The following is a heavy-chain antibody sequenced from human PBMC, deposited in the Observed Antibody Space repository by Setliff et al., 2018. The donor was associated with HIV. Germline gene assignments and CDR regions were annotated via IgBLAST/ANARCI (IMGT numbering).Heavy chain of an antibody. D-gene: IGHD3-22*01. J-gene: IGHJ4*02. CDR2: ISPNNGDT. V-gene: IGHV1-2*02. Sequence: ASVKVSCKASGYTFIDYFMHWVRQAPGQGLEWMGWISPNNGDTNIPQKFQDRVTMSRDTSISTAYMQLSSLRSDDTAMYYCGRATEYYDTSGYPRRTLVDDWGQGALVTVSS. CDR3: GRATEYYDTSGYPRRTLVDD. CDR1: GYTFIDYF.